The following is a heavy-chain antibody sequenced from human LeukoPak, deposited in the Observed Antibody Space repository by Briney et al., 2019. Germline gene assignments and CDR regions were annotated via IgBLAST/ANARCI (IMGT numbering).Heavy chain of an antibody. CDR3: ARGGPGTGYHYYLDY. D-gene: IGHD3-9*01. Sequence: SETLSLTCTVSGGSISSSSYYWGWIRQPPGKGLEWIGFISYSGSTNYNPSLKSRVTISVDKSKNQFSLNLSSVTGADTAVYHCARGGPGTGYHYYLDYWGQGTLVTVSS. J-gene: IGHJ4*02. CDR1: GGSISSSSYY. V-gene: IGHV4-61*05. CDR2: ISYSGST.